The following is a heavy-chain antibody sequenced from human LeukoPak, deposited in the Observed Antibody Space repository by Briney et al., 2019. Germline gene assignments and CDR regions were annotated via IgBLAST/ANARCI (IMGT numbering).Heavy chain of an antibody. Sequence: SETLSLTCAVYGGSFSGYYWSWIRQPPGKGLEWIGEINHSGSTNYNPSLKSRVTISVDTSKSQFSLKLSSVAAADTAVYYCARRGDSLKIAKYYFDYWGQGTLVTVSS. V-gene: IGHV4-34*01. J-gene: IGHJ4*02. D-gene: IGHD5-18*01. CDR3: ARRGDSLKIAKYYFDY. CDR2: INHSGST. CDR1: GGSFSGYY.